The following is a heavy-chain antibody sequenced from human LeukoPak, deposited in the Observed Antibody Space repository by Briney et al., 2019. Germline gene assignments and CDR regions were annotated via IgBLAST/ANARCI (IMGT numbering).Heavy chain of an antibody. CDR3: ARPPTVTTWVFDY. CDR1: GFTFSNYA. CDR2: INDAGGST. V-gene: IGHV3-23*01. J-gene: IGHJ4*02. Sequence: GGSLRLSCAASGFTFSNYAMNWVRQAPGKGLEWVSAINDAGGSTYYADSVKRRFTISRDNSKNTLYLQINSLRAEDTAVYYCARPPTVTTWVFDYWGQGTLVTVSS. D-gene: IGHD4-17*01.